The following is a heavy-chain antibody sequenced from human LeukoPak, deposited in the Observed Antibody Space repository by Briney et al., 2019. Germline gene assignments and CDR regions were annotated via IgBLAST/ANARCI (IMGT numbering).Heavy chain of an antibody. Sequence: PGGSLRLSCVASGFTFTSYGMHWVRQAPGKRLEWVAFIGSDGSKKYYADSVRGRFTISRDNAKNTLYLQMNSLRAEDTAVYYCARGGYSYGVDYWGQGTLVTVSS. V-gene: IGHV3-30*02. CDR3: ARGGYSYGVDY. CDR1: GFTFTSYG. CDR2: IGSDGSKK. D-gene: IGHD5-18*01. J-gene: IGHJ4*02.